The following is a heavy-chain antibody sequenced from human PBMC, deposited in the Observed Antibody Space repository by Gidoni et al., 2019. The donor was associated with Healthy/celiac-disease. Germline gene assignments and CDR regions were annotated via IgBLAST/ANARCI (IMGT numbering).Heavy chain of an antibody. CDR1: GGCFSGYY. J-gene: IGHJ4*02. Sequence: QVQLQQWGAGLLKPSETLSLTCAVYGGCFSGYYWSGIRQPPGKGLEWIGEINHSGSTNYNPSLKSRVTISVDTSKNQFSLKLSSVTAADTAVYYWARGRAVAGKEGFDFDYWGQGTLVTVSS. CDR2: INHSGST. V-gene: IGHV4-34*01. CDR3: ARGRAVAGKEGFDFDY. D-gene: IGHD6-19*01.